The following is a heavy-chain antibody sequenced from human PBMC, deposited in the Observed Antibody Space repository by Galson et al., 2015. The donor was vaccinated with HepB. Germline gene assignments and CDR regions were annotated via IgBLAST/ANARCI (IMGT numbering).Heavy chain of an antibody. CDR3: AHRLGSYYGG. CDR1: GGTFSSYV. D-gene: IGHD1-26*01. J-gene: IGHJ4*02. V-gene: IGHV1-69*13. Sequence: SVKVSCKASGGTFSSYVISWVRQAPGQGLEWMGGIIPKFDSANYAQKFQDRVTLTADESTSTAYMELRRLRPEDTAVYYCAHRLGSYYGGWGQGTLVTVSS. CDR2: IIPKFDSA.